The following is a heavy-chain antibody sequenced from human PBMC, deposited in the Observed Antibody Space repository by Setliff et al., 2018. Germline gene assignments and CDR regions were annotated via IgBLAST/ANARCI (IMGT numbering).Heavy chain of an antibody. CDR1: GGSMTSYY. CDR3: ARIRGPTGNCQEAFDI. CDR2: IFYSGNT. J-gene: IGHJ3*02. V-gene: IGHV4-59*01. D-gene: IGHD1-1*01. Sequence: SETLSLTFTVSGGSMTSYYWTWIRQPPGEGLEWIGYIFYSGNTEYNPSLKSRVTISVDTSKSQFSLKLTSVTAADTAVYYCARIRGPTGNCQEAFDIWSEGTMVTVSS.